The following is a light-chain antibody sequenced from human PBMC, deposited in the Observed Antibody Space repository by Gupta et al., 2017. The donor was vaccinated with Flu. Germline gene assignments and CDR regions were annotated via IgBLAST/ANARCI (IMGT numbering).Light chain of an antibody. CDR2: DVS. CDR1: SSDVGGYNY. CDR3: CSYAGSYTW. J-gene: IGLJ3*02. V-gene: IGLV2-11*01. Sequence: QSALTQPRSVSGSPGQSVTISCTGTSSDVGGYNYVSWYQQHPGKAPKLMIYDVSKRPSGVPDRFSGFKSGNTASLTISGLQAEDEADYYCCSYAGSYTWFGGGTKLTVL.